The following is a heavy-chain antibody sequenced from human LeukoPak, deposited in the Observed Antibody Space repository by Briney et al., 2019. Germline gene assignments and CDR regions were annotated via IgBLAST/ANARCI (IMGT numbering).Heavy chain of an antibody. CDR2: INPNSGGT. J-gene: IGHJ4*02. CDR3: AREAAVAGMNDY. D-gene: IGHD6-19*01. Sequence: GASVKVSCKASGYTFTGYYMHWVRQAPGQGLEWMGWINPNSGGTNYAQEFQGRVTMTRDTSISTAYMELSRLRSDDTAVYYCAREAAVAGMNDYWGQGTLVTVSS. V-gene: IGHV1-2*02. CDR1: GYTFTGYY.